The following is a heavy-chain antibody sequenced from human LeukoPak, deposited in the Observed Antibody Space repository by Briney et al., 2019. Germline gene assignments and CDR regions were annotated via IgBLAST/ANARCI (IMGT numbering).Heavy chain of an antibody. CDR1: GFTFSSHW. CDR2: NNSDGSST. D-gene: IGHD3-10*01. CDR3: ARRAHGSENKNFHY. Sequence: GGSLRLSCAASGFTFSSHWMHWVRQPPCKGLVWVSLNNSDGSSTGSADSVTGGFTSSIDKATTSLYLQTNSLRAEDTAVYYCARRAHGSENKNFHYWRQGTLLSVPS. J-gene: IGHJ4*02. V-gene: IGHV3-74*01.